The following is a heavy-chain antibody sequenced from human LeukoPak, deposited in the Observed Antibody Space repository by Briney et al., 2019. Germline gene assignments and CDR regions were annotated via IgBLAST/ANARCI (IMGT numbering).Heavy chain of an antibody. J-gene: IGHJ6*04. Sequence: SVKVSCKASGGTFSSYAISWVRQAPGQGLEWMGGIIPIFGTANYAQKFQGRVTITADESTSTAYMELSSLRSEDTAVYYCARDAHTSLVVPAAMIGYYGMGVWGKGTTVTVSS. CDR1: GGTFSSYA. D-gene: IGHD2-2*01. CDR3: ARDAHTSLVVPAAMIGYYGMGV. CDR2: IIPIFGTA. V-gene: IGHV1-69*13.